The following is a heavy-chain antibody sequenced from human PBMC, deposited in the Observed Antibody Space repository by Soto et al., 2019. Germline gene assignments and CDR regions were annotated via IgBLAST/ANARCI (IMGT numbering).Heavy chain of an antibody. D-gene: IGHD1-1*01. V-gene: IGHV3-33*01. J-gene: IGHJ4*02. CDR3: ARASLRAPGNWNIDY. CDR2: IWYDGSNK. Sequence: GGSLRLSCAASGFTFSSYGMHWVRQAPGKGLEWVAVIWYDGSNKYYADSVKGRFTISRDNSKNTLYLQMNSLRAEDTAVYYCARASLRAPGNWNIDYWGQGTLVTVSS. CDR1: GFTFSSYG.